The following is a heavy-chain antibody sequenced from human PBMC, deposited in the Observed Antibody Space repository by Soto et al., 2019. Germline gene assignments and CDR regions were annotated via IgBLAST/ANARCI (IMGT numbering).Heavy chain of an antibody. CDR1: GFSISDST. J-gene: IGHJ4*02. Sequence: PGGSLRLSCAASGFSISDSTMEWVRQASGKGLEWVGRISSKANNYATTYIASVKGRFTVSRDDSKNTAYLQMNSLKTEDTAIYYCTRHGPETVNYFDYWGQGILVTVSS. CDR3: TRHGPETVNYFDY. CDR2: ISSKANNYAT. D-gene: IGHD4-4*01. V-gene: IGHV3-73*01.